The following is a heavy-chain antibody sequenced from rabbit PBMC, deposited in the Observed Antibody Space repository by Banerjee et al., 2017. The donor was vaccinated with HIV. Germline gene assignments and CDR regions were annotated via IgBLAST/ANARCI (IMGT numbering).Heavy chain of an antibody. CDR3: ARGAGDWGPFNL. D-gene: IGHD4-1*01. V-gene: IGHV1S45*01. CDR2: IYAGVSGST. Sequence: QQQLEESGGGLVQPEGSLTLTCTASGFSFSNSYWICWVRQAPGKGLEWIACIYAGVSGSTYYASWAKGRFTISKTSSTTVTLQMTSLTAADTATYFCARGAGDWGPFNLWGPGTLVTVS. CDR1: GFSFSNSYW. J-gene: IGHJ4*01.